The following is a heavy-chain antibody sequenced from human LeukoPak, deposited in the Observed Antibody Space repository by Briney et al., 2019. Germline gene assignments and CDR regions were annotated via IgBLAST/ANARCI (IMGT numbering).Heavy chain of an antibody. CDR3: ASASGSPLDY. V-gene: IGHV3-33*03. CDR2: IWYDGNSK. Sequence: GGSLRLSCTASGFTFSVYGIHWVRQAPGTGLEWVAVIWYDGNSKYYADSAKGRFTISRDNAKNSLYLQMNSLRAEDTAVYYCASASGSPLDYWGQGTLVTVSS. D-gene: IGHD3-10*01. CDR1: GFTFSVYG. J-gene: IGHJ4*02.